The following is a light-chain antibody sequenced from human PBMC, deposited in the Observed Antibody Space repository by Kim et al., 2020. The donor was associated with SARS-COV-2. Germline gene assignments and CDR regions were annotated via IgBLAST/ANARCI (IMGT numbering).Light chain of an antibody. CDR1: QYIGRW. J-gene: IGKJ2*01. V-gene: IGKV1-5*01. CDR3: QQYNSPYT. CDR2: DAS. Sequence: IQVTQSPSTLSASVGDTVTITCRASQYIGRWLAWYQQKPGNAPKVLIYDASTLESGVPSRFNASGSGTEFTLTITNVQPDDFATYYCQQYNSPYTFGQGKKLEI.